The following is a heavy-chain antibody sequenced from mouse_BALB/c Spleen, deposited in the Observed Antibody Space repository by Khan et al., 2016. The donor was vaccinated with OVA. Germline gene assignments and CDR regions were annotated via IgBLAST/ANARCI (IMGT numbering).Heavy chain of an antibody. D-gene: IGHD1-1*01. V-gene: IGHV9-3-1*01. CDR2: INTYTGEP. J-gene: IGHJ4*01. CDR3: ASSRYLSDTMDH. Sequence: QIQLVQSGPELKKPGETVKISCKASGYTFTNYGMNWVKQSPGKALKWMGWINTYTGEPTYADDFKGRFAFSLETSANTVFLQINNLKNEDTATYFCASSRYLSDTMDHWGQGTSVTVSS. CDR1: GYTFTNYG.